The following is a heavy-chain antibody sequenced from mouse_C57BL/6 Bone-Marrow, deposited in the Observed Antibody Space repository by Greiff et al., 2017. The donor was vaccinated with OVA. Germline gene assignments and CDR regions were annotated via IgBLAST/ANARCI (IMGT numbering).Heavy chain of an antibody. CDR1: GYSITSGYY. CDR2: ISYDGSN. Sequence: EVKLQESGPGLVKPSQSLSLTCSVTGYSITSGYYWNWIRQLPGNKLEWMGYISYDGSNNYNPSLKNRISITRDTSKNQFFLKLNSVTTEDTATYDCARDASNYKWYFDYWGQGTTLTVSS. CDR3: ARDASNYKWYFDY. D-gene: IGHD2-5*01. J-gene: IGHJ2*01. V-gene: IGHV3-6*01.